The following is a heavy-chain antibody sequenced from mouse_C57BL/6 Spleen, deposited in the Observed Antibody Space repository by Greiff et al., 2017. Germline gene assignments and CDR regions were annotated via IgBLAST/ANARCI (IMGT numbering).Heavy chain of an antibody. CDR2: IYPGSGST. CDR3: ARWGGDDGYFAY. J-gene: IGHJ3*01. V-gene: IGHV1-55*01. D-gene: IGHD2-3*01. CDR1: GYTFTSYW. Sequence: QVQLQQPGAELVKPGASVTMSCKASGYTFTSYWITWVKQRPGQGLEWIGDIYPGSGSTNYNEKFKSKATLTVDTSSSTAYMQLSSLTSEDSAVYYCARWGGDDGYFAYWGQGTLVTVSA.